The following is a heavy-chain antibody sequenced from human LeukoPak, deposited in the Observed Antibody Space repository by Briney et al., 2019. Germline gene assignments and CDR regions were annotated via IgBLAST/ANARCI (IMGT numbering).Heavy chain of an antibody. CDR1: GGSISSSNW. D-gene: IGHD1-14*01. CDR3: TRSEMTGTEIWNYYGMDV. CDR2: IYHSGNT. Sequence: PSGTLSLTCAVSGGSISSSNWWSWVRQPPGKGLEWIGEIYHSGNTNYNPSLKSRVTISVDKSKNQFSLKLSSVTAADTAVYYCTRSEMTGTEIWNYYGMDVWGQGTTVTVSS. V-gene: IGHV4-4*02. J-gene: IGHJ6*02.